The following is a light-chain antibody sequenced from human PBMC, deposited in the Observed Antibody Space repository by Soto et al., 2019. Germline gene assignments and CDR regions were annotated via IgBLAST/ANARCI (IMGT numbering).Light chain of an antibody. CDR3: QQYVTSAIP. CDR2: DAS. V-gene: IGKV3-20*01. CDR1: RSVASSH. Sequence: EIGVTQSAGTLSLSPGERATLSCRASRSVASSHLAWYRQKPGQTPRLLIYDASSRATVIPDRFSGSGSGTDFTLTISRLEPEDFALYYCQQYVTSAIPLGQGTRLEI. J-gene: IGKJ5*01.